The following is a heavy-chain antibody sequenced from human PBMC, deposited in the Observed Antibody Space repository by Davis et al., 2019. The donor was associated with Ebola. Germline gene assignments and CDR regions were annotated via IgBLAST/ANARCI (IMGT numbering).Heavy chain of an antibody. J-gene: IGHJ3*02. Sequence: GESLKISCKASGYGFTSYWIGWVRQMPGKGLEWMGIIYPGDSDTKYSPSFQGQVSFSADKSISTAYLHWSSLKASDTAMYFCARSDSNYVSPFDIWGQGTMVTVSS. V-gene: IGHV5-51*01. CDR2: IYPGDSDT. CDR1: GYGFTSYW. D-gene: IGHD4-11*01. CDR3: ARSDSNYVSPFDI.